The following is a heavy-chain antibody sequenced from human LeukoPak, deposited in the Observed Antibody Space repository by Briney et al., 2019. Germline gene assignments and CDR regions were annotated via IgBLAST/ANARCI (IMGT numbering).Heavy chain of an antibody. V-gene: IGHV4-38-2*02. Sequence: SETLSLTCTVSGYSISSGYYWGWIRQPPGKGLEWIGEINHSGSTNYNPSLKSRVTISVDTSKNQFSLKLSSVTAADTAVYYCARLGLRGIPWGQGTLVTVSS. D-gene: IGHD4-17*01. CDR3: ARLGLRGIP. CDR1: GYSISSGYY. CDR2: INHSGST. J-gene: IGHJ5*02.